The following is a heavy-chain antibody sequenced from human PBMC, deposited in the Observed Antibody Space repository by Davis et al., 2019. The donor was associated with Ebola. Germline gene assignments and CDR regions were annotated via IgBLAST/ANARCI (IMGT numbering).Heavy chain of an antibody. D-gene: IGHD1-1*01. CDR2: INRDGSTT. J-gene: IGHJ6*04. CDR3: ARDGTYRMDV. V-gene: IGHV3-74*01. Sequence: HTGGSLRLSCEASGFTFNIYWLHWVRQAPGRGLVWVSRINRDGSTTKYADSVKGRFTISRDNAKNTVYLQMNNLRAEDTAVYFCARDGTYRMDVWGKGTTVTVSS. CDR1: GFTFNIYW.